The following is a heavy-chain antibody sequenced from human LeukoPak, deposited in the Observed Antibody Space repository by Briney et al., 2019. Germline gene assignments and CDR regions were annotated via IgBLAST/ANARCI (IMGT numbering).Heavy chain of an antibody. CDR2: ISAWNGDT. J-gene: IGHJ6*03. D-gene: IGHD2-8*01. CDR1: GDTFNRHS. Sequence: ASVKVSCKASGDTFNRHSIIWVRQAPGQGLEWMGWISAWNGDTSYAQKIQGRVTMTTDTSTSTAYMELRSLRFDDTAIYYCARDPSNTGGSYFYMDVWGKGTTVSVSS. V-gene: IGHV1-18*04. CDR3: ARDPSNTGGSYFYMDV.